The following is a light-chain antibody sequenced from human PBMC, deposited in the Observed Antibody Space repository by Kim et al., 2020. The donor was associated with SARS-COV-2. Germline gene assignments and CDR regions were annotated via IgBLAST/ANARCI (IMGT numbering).Light chain of an antibody. Sequence: QPVLTQPPSVSAAPRQKVTISCSGSSSNIGNNYVSWYQQLPGTAPKLLIYDNDKRPSGIPDRFSGSKSGTSATLGITGLQTGDEADYYCGTWDSSLSAVVFGGGTQLTVL. V-gene: IGLV1-51*01. J-gene: IGLJ2*01. CDR3: GTWDSSLSAVV. CDR2: DND. CDR1: SSNIGNNY.